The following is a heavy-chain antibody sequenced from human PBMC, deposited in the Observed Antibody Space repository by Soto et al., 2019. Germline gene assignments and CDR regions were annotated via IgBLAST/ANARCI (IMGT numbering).Heavy chain of an antibody. Sequence: GGPLRLSCSASGFTFSSYAMHWVRQAPGKGLEYVSAISSNGGSTYYADSVKGRFTISRDNSKNTLYLQMSSLRAEDTAVYYCVKDLREGDYAPYNWFDPWGQGTLVTVSS. J-gene: IGHJ5*02. CDR2: ISSNGGST. D-gene: IGHD4-17*01. CDR1: GFTFSSYA. CDR3: VKDLREGDYAPYNWFDP. V-gene: IGHV3-64D*06.